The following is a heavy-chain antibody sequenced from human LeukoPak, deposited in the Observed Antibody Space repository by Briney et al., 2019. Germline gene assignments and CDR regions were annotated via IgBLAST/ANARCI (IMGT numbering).Heavy chain of an antibody. V-gene: IGHV3-23*01. CDR3: AKDRVEQWLVRRFDY. Sequence: QPGGSLRLSCAASGFTFSSYAMSWVRQAPGKGLEWVSAISGSGGSTDYADSVKGRFTISRDNSKNTLYLQMNSLRAEDTAVYYCAKDRVEQWLVRRFDYWGQGTLVTVSS. CDR2: ISGSGGST. CDR1: GFTFSSYA. J-gene: IGHJ4*02. D-gene: IGHD6-19*01.